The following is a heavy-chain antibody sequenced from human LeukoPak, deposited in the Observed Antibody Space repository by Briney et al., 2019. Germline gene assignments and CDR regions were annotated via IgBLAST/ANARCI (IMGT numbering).Heavy chain of an antibody. V-gene: IGHV3-9*01. D-gene: IGHD3-22*01. CDR1: GFTFDDYA. J-gene: IGHJ4*02. CDR2: ISWNSGSI. CDR3: AKDLKNDYYDSSGYFSLFDY. Sequence: GGSLRLSCAASGFTFDDYAMHWVRQAPGKGLEWVSGISWNSGSIGYADSVKGRFTISRDNAKNSLYLQMNSLRAEDTALYYCAKDLKNDYYDSSGYFSLFDYWGQGTLVTVSS.